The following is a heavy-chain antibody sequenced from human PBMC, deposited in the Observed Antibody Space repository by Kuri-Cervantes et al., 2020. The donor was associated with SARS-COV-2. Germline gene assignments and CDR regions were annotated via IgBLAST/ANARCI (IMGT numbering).Heavy chain of an antibody. CDR3: ARGHIVVVPGARNWFDP. J-gene: IGHJ5*02. CDR2: INHSGST. V-gene: IGHV4-34*01. Sequence: SETLSLTCAVYGGSFSGYYWSWIRQPPGKGLEWIGEINHSGSTNYNPSLRSRVTISVDTSKNQFSLKLSSVTAADTTVYYCARGHIVVVPGARNWFDPWGQGTLVTVSS. D-gene: IGHD2-2*01. CDR1: GGSFSGYY.